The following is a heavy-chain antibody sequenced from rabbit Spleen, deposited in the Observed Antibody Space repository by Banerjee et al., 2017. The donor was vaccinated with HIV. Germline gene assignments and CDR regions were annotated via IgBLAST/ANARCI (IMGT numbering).Heavy chain of an antibody. D-gene: IGHD1-1*01. V-gene: IGHV1S45*01. Sequence: QEQLVESGGGLVQPEGSLTLTCTASGLDFSSSYYMCWVRQAPGKGLEWIGCIHTTTSGSTWYASWAKGRFTISKTSSTTVTLQMTSLTAADTATYFCAREDVGGSVSLWGPGTLVTVS. CDR1: GLDFSSSYY. CDR3: AREDVGGSVSL. CDR2: IHTTTSGST. J-gene: IGHJ4*01.